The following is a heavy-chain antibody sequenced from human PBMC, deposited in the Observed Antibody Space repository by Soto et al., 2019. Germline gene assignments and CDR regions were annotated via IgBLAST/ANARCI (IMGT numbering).Heavy chain of an antibody. CDR1: GFTFSTYG. CDR3: ARGHWQLEL. D-gene: IGHD1-1*01. J-gene: IGHJ2*01. Sequence: EVQLVESGGDLVQPGGSLRLSCAASGFTFSTYGMPWVRQAPGKGLEWVAHINKDESEKHYVDSVKGRCTISRDNAKVSWSLQMSSLRVEDTAVYYCARGHWQLELWGRGALVTVSS. V-gene: IGHV3-7*05. CDR2: INKDESEK.